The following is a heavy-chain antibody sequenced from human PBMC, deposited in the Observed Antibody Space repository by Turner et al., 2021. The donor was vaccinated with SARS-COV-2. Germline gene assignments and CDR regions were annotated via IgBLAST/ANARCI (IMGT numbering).Heavy chain of an antibody. CDR3: AKGYSYDLDP. Sequence: EVQLLESGGGLVKPGGSLRLSCAASGFTFSSYAMKWVRQAPGKGLEWVSGISGGGGSTFYADFVKGRFTISRDNSKNTLYLQMNSLRAEDTAVYYCAKGYSYDLDPWGQGTLVTVSS. V-gene: IGHV3-23*01. J-gene: IGHJ5*02. CDR2: ISGGGGST. D-gene: IGHD5-18*01. CDR1: GFTFSSYA.